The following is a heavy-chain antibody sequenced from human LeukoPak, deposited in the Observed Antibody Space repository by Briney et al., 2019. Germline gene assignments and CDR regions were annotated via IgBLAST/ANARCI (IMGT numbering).Heavy chain of an antibody. CDR3: AISYSSSWYGLEYFQH. Sequence: PSETLSLTCTASGGSISKYYWNWIRQPPGKGPEWIAYVYYSGSTNYNPPLKSRVTVSVDTSKNQFSLKLRSVTAADTAMYYCAISYSSSWYGLEYFQHWGQGTLVTVSS. CDR2: VYYSGST. J-gene: IGHJ1*01. D-gene: IGHD6-13*01. CDR1: GGSISKYY. V-gene: IGHV4-59*01.